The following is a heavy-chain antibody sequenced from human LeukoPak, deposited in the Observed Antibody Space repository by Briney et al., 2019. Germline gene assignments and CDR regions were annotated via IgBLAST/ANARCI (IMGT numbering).Heavy chain of an antibody. CDR1: GXTFSSXT. CDR2: ISGSNSYI. CDR3: ARALTTLTYEGY. D-gene: IGHD1-1*01. Sequence: SLRLXXXXSGXTFSSXTMHWIRQAPGKGLEWVSSISGSNSYIFYADSVKGRFTVSRDNAKDSLYLQMNSLRAEDTAVYYCARALTTLTYEGYWGQGTLVTVSS. J-gene: IGHJ4*02. V-gene: IGHV3-21*01.